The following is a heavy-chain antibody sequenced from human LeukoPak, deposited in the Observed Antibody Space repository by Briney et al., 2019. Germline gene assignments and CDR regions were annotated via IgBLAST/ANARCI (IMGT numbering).Heavy chain of an antibody. CDR2: INHSGST. V-gene: IGHV4-34*01. Sequence: SETLSLTCAVYGGSFSGYYWSWIRQPPGKGLEWIGEINHSGSTNYNPSLKSRVTISVDTSKNQFSLKLTSVTAADTAVYYCATYSPTANWFDPWGQGTLVTVSS. CDR3: ATYSPTANWFDP. D-gene: IGHD2-21*01. CDR1: GGSFSGYY. J-gene: IGHJ5*02.